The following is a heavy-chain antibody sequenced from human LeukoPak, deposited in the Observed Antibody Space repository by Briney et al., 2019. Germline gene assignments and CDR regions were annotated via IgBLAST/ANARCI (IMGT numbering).Heavy chain of an antibody. Sequence: GGSLRLSCAASGFTFSSYSMNWVRQAPGKGLEWVSSISSSSSYLYYADSVKGRFTISRDNAKNSLYLQMNSLRAEDTAVYYCARDSPRGTIFGVVIQYYYMDVWGKGTTVTVSS. J-gene: IGHJ6*03. CDR1: GFTFSSYS. V-gene: IGHV3-21*01. CDR2: ISSSSSYL. CDR3: ARDSPRGTIFGVVIQYYYMDV. D-gene: IGHD3-3*01.